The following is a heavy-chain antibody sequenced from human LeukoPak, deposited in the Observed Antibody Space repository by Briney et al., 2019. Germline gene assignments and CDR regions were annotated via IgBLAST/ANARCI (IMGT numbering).Heavy chain of an antibody. Sequence: SETLSLTCTVSGGSISSSSYYWGWIRQPPGKGLEWIGSIYYSGSTYYNPSLKSRVTISVDTSKNQFSLKLSSVTAADTAVYYCARFGIAASEAFDIWGQGTMVTVSS. CDR1: GGSISSSSYY. CDR2: IYYSGST. V-gene: IGHV4-39*07. D-gene: IGHD6-13*01. CDR3: ARFGIAASEAFDI. J-gene: IGHJ3*02.